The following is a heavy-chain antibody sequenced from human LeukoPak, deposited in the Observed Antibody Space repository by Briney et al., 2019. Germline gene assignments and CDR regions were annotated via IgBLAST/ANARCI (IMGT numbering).Heavy chain of an antibody. CDR3: ASGGYYYDSSGYLSFDY. J-gene: IGHJ4*02. Sequence: ASVKVSCKASGYTFTGYYMHWVRQAPGQGLEWMGWINPNSGGTNYAQKFQGRVTMTRDTSISTAYMELSSLRSEDTAVYYCASGGYYYDSSGYLSFDYWGQGTLVTVSS. CDR2: INPNSGGT. CDR1: GYTFTGYY. D-gene: IGHD3-22*01. V-gene: IGHV1-2*02.